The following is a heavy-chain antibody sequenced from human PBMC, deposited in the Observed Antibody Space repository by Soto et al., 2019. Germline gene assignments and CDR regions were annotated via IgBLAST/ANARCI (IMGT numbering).Heavy chain of an antibody. CDR2: ISAYNGNT. D-gene: IGHD3-22*01. CDR1: GYTFTSYG. V-gene: IGHV1-18*01. J-gene: IGHJ5*02. Sequence: GASVKVSCKASGYTFTSYGISWVRQAPGQGLEWMGWISAYNGNTNYAQKLQGRVTMTTDTSTSTAYMELRGLRSDDTAVYYCARDWYYYDSSGPGSNWFDPWGQGTLVTVSS. CDR3: ARDWYYYDSSGPGSNWFDP.